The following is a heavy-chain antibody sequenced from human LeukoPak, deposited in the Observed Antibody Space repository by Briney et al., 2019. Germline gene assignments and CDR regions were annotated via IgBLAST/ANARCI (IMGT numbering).Heavy chain of an antibody. V-gene: IGHV4-31*11. D-gene: IGHD3-3*01. J-gene: IGHJ4*02. CDR3: ARSHSTSGVLELYFDY. CDR2: IYYSGST. CDR1: GGSISSGGYY. Sequence: PSETLSLTCAVSGGSISSGGYYWSWIRQHPGKGLEWIGYIYYSGSTYYNPSPKSRVTISVDTSKNQFSLKLSSVTAADTAVYYCARSHSTSGVLELYFDYWGQGTLVTVSS.